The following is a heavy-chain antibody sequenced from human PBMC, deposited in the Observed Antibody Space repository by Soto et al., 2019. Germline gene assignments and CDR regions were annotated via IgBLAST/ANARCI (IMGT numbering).Heavy chain of an antibody. V-gene: IGHV3-23*01. J-gene: IGHJ4*02. CDR2: ISGSGGST. D-gene: IGHD6-13*01. CDR3: AKDSRESYSSSWYFGLDY. Sequence: EVQLLESGGGLVQPGGSLRLSCAASGFTFSSYAMSWVRQAPGKGLEWVPAISGSGGSTYYADSVKGRFTISRDNSKNTLYLQMNSLRAEDTAVYYCAKDSRESYSSSWYFGLDYWGQGTLVTVSS. CDR1: GFTFSSYA.